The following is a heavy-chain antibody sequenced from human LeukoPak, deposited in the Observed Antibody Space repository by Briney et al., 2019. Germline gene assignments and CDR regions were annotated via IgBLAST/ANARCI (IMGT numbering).Heavy chain of an antibody. D-gene: IGHD2-21*02. Sequence: ASVKVSCKASGYTFTSYYMHWVRQAPGQGLEWMGIINPSGGSTSYAQKFQGRVTMTRDTSTSTVYMELSSLRSEDTAVYYCARDKPDAVVVTAIGAFDIWGQGTMVTVSS. V-gene: IGHV1-46*01. CDR1: GYTFTSYY. CDR2: INPSGGST. J-gene: IGHJ3*02. CDR3: ARDKPDAVVVTAIGAFDI.